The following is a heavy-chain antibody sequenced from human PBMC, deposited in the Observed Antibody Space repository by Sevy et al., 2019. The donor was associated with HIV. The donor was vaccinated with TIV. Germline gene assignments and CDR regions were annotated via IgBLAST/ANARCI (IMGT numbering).Heavy chain of an antibody. CDR3: ASEAFGGALVPYAFDI. V-gene: IGHV3-21*01. CDR1: GFTFSSYS. J-gene: IGHJ3*02. CDR2: ISSSSSYI. Sequence: GGSLRLSCAASGFTFSSYSMNWVRQAPGKGLEWVSSISSSSSYIYYADSVKGRFTISRDNAKNSLYLQMNSLRAEDMAVYYCASEAFGGALVPYAFDIWGQGTMVTVSS. D-gene: IGHD3-10*01.